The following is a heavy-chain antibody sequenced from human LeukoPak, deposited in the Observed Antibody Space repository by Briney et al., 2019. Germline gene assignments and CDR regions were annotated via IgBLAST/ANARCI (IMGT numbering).Heavy chain of an antibody. CDR1: GFTFSTDE. Sequence: GGSLRLSCAASGFTFSTDEMNFVRQAPGKGLEWISYISASGKPPIYADSVKGRFTISRDNAKNSLCLQMHSLRAEDTAVYYCARSSSSGGGDSFDIWGQGTMVTVSS. CDR3: ARSSSSGGGDSFDI. V-gene: IGHV3-48*03. J-gene: IGHJ3*02. D-gene: IGHD2-21*01. CDR2: ISASGKPP.